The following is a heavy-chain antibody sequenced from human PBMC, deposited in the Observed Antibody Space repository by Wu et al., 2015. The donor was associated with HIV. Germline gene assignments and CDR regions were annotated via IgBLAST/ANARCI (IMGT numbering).Heavy chain of an antibody. J-gene: IGHJ5*02. V-gene: IGHV1-24*01. CDR1: GYTLTELS. CDR3: ATEGLERRSYWFDP. D-gene: IGHD1-1*01. CDR2: FDPEDGET. Sequence: PGASVKVSCKVSGYTLTELSMHWVRQAPGKGLEWMGGFDPEDGETIYAQKFQGRVTMTEDTSTDTAYMELSSLRSEDTAVYYCATEGLERRSYWFDPWGQGTLVTVSS.